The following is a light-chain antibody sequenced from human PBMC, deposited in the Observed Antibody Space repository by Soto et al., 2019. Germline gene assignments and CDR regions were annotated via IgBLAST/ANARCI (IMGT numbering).Light chain of an antibody. Sequence: DIVMTQSPDSLAVSLGERATINCKSSQSVLYSSNNKNYLAWYQQKQGQPPKLLIYWASTREPGVPDRFSGSGSGTDLTLTISNLQADEVPVYDIQQEYNSPTLTFDGETKVEIK. CDR2: WAS. J-gene: IGKJ4*01. CDR1: QSVLYSSNNKNY. CDR3: QQEYNSPTLT. V-gene: IGKV4-1*01.